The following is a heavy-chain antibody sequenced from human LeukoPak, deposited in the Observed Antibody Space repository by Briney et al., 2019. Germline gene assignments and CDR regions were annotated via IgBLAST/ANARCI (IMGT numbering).Heavy chain of an antibody. D-gene: IGHD1-1*01. Sequence: GGSLRLSCAASGFTFSSYSMNWVRQAPGKGLEWVSSISSSSSYIYYADSVKGRFTISRDNAKNSLYLQMNSLRAEDTAVYYCARAGSTGTVDFWGQGTLVTVSS. CDR2: ISSSSSYI. V-gene: IGHV3-21*01. CDR1: GFTFSSYS. J-gene: IGHJ4*02. CDR3: ARAGSTGTVDF.